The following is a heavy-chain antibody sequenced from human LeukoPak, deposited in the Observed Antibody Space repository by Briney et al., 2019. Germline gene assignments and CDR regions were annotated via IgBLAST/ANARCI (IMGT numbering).Heavy chain of an antibody. D-gene: IGHD4-17*01. CDR3: AREYGDSDAFDI. J-gene: IGHJ3*02. CDR2: ISAYNGNT. CDR1: GYTFTGYY. Sequence: ASVKVSCKASGYTFTGYYMHWVRQAPGQGLEWMGWISAYNGNTNYAQKLQGRVTMTTDTSTSTAYMELRSLRSDDTAVYYCAREYGDSDAFDIWGQGTMVTVSS. V-gene: IGHV1-18*04.